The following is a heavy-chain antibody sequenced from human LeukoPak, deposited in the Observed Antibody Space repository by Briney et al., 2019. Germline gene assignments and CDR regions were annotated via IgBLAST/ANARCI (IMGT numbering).Heavy chain of an antibody. D-gene: IGHD3-22*01. J-gene: IGHJ6*03. CDR3: ARGLLPGDYYYYYMDV. V-gene: IGHV1-69*06. CDR2: IIPIFGTA. Sequence: SVKVSCKASGGTFSSYAISWVRQAPGQGLEWMGGIIPIFGTANYAQKFQGRVTITADKSTSTAYMELSSLRSEDTAVYYCARGLLPGDYYYYYMDVWGKGTTVTISS. CDR1: GGTFSSYA.